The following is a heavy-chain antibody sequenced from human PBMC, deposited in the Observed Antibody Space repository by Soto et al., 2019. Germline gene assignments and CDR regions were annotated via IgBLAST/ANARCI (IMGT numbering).Heavy chain of an antibody. CDR3: ARTGIAAAGTYAGWFDP. D-gene: IGHD6-13*01. CDR2: ISSSSSYI. V-gene: IGHV3-21*01. CDR1: GFTFSSYS. Sequence: GGSLRLSCAASGFTFSSYSMNWVRQAPGKGLEWVSSISSSSSYIYYADSVKGRFTISRDNAKNSLYLQMNSLRAEDTAVYYCARTGIAAAGTYAGWFDPWGQGTLVTVSS. J-gene: IGHJ5*02.